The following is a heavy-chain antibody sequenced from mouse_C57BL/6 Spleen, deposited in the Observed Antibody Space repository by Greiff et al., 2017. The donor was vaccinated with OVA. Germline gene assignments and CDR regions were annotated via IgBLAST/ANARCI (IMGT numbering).Heavy chain of an antibody. CDR3: ARRAVVVGYYYAMDY. CDR2: IYPGDGDT. V-gene: IGHV1-82*01. D-gene: IGHD1-1*01. CDR1: GYAFSSSW. Sequence: QVQLQQSGPELVKPGASVKISCKASGYAFSSSWMNWVKQRPGKGLEWIGRIYPGDGDTNYNGKFKGKATLTADKSSSTAYMQLSSLTSEDSAVYFCARRAVVVGYYYAMDYWGQGTSVTVSS. J-gene: IGHJ4*01.